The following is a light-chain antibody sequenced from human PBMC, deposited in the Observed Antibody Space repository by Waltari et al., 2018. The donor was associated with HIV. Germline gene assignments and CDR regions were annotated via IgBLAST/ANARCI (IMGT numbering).Light chain of an antibody. CDR3: QRYNNT. CDR2: RAS. J-gene: IGKJ2*01. V-gene: IGKV1-5*03. CDR1: QSINDW. Sequence: DIQMTQSPSSLSASVGDRVTIPCRASQSINDWVAWYQQKPGKAPNLLIYRASTLESGVPSRFRGSGSGTDFTLTISSLQPEDFATYYCQRYNNTFGQGTKLES.